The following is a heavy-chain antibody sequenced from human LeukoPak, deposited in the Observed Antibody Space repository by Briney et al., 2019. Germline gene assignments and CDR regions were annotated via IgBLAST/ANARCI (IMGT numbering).Heavy chain of an antibody. V-gene: IGHV3-9*01. D-gene: IGHD6-13*01. J-gene: IGHJ4*02. CDR3: ATGSSWFDY. CDR1: GFTFDDYA. Sequence: GRSLRLSCAASGFTFDDYAMHWVRQAPGKGLEWVSGISWNSGSIGYADSVKGRFTISRDNAKNSLYLQMNSLRAEDTALYYCATGSSWFDYWGQGTLVTVSS. CDR2: ISWNSGSI.